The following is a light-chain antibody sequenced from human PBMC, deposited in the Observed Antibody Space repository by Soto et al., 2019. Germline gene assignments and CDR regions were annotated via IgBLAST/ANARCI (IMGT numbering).Light chain of an antibody. J-gene: IGKJ5*01. CDR1: QSISFY. V-gene: IGKV1-39*01. CDR3: QQSYSTPIN. Sequence: DIQMTQSPSSLSASVGDIVTITCRASQSISFYLNWYQQKPGNAPKVLIYAASNLQTGVPSRFSGSGSGTDFTLTINSLQPEDFATYSCQQSYSTPINFGQGTRLEIK. CDR2: AAS.